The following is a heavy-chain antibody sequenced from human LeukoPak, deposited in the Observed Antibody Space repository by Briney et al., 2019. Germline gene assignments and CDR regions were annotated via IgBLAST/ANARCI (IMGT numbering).Heavy chain of an antibody. CDR1: GFTFTDHY. V-gene: IGHV1-2*02. Sequence: ASVKVSCKSSGFTFTDHYIHWVRQGPGQGLEWMGYIGPHSTFTSSPQEFQGRVTLTRDASMSTAYMELTRLTSDDTAVYYCVREGEGPLSKDFDYWGQGTLVTVSS. J-gene: IGHJ4*02. CDR3: VREGEGPLSKDFDY. CDR2: IGPHSTFT. D-gene: IGHD2/OR15-2a*01.